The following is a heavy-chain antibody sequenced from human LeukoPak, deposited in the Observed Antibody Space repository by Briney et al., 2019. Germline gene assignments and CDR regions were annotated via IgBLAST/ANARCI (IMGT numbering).Heavy chain of an antibody. J-gene: IGHJ4*02. D-gene: IGHD6-13*01. CDR1: GYTFTSYD. V-gene: IGHV1-8*01. Sequence: ASVKVSCKASGYTFTSYDINWVRQATGQGLEWMGWMNPNSGNTGYAQKFQGRVTMTRDTSISTAYMELSRLRSDDTAVYYCARESLYSSSWSDYWGQGTLVTVSS. CDR3: ARESLYSSSWSDY. CDR2: MNPNSGNT.